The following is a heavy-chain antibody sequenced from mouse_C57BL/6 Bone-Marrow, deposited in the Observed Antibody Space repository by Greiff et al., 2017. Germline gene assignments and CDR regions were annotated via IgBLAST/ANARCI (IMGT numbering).Heavy chain of an antibody. J-gene: IGHJ3*01. CDR2: IYPGDGDT. D-gene: IGHD2-4*01. Sequence: QVQLQQSGPELVKPGASVKISCKASGYAFSSSWMNWVKQRPGKGLEWIGRIYPGDGDTNYNGKFKGKATLTADKSSSTAYMQLSSLTSEDSAVYFCARVIYYEYSFAYWGQGTLVTVSA. CDR1: GYAFSSSW. CDR3: ARVIYYEYSFAY. V-gene: IGHV1-82*01.